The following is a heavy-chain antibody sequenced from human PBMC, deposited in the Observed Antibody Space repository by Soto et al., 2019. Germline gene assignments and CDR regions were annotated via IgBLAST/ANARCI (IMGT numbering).Heavy chain of an antibody. CDR2: IWYDGSNT. J-gene: IGHJ6*02. CDR1: GFTFSSYG. CDR3: ARDLGGGRITIFGVVKYYGMDV. V-gene: IGHV3-33*01. D-gene: IGHD3-3*01. Sequence: QVQLVESGVGVVQPGRSLRLSCAASGFTFSSYGMHWVRQAPGKGLEWVAVIWYDGSNTYYADSVKGRFTISRDNSKNTLYLQMNSLRAEDTAVYYCARDLGGGRITIFGVVKYYGMDVWGQGTTVTVSS.